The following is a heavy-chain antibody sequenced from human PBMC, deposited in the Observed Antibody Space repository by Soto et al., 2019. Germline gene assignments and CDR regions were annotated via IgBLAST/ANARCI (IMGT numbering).Heavy chain of an antibody. CDR2: ISYDGSNK. Sequence: QVQLVESGGGVVQPGRSLRLSCAASGFTFSSYAMHWVRQAPGKGLEWVAVISYDGSNKYYADSVKGRFTISRDNSKNTLYLQRNSLRAEDTAVSYCARDSTSYSSGYDFHAFDIWGQGTMVTGSS. D-gene: IGHD3-22*01. J-gene: IGHJ3*02. CDR3: ARDSTSYSSGYDFHAFDI. CDR1: GFTFSSYA. V-gene: IGHV3-30-3*01.